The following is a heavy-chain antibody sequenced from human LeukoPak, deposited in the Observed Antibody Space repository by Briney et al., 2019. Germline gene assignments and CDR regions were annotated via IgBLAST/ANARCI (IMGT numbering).Heavy chain of an antibody. V-gene: IGHV1-69*06. D-gene: IGHD3-22*01. CDR2: IIPIFGTA. J-gene: IGHJ3*02. CDR3: AREDYYDSSGYPGGDAFDI. Sequence: ASVKVSCKASGGTFSSYAISWVRQAPGQGLEWMGGIIPIFGTANYAQKFQGRVTITADKSTSTAYMELSSLRSEDTAVYYCAREDYYDSSGYPGGDAFDIWGQGTMVTVSS. CDR1: GGTFSSYA.